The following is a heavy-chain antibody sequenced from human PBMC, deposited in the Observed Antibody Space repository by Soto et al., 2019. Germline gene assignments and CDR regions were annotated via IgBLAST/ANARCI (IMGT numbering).Heavy chain of an antibody. CDR2: IYYSGST. V-gene: IGHV4-30-4*01. J-gene: IGHJ4*02. D-gene: IGHD3-22*01. CDR3: ARNKYYYDSSGYLPFDY. CDR1: GGSISSGDYY. Sequence: QVQLQESGPGLVKPSQTLSLTCTVSGGSISSGDYYWSWIRQPPGKGLEWIGYIYYSGSTYYNPSLKSRVTISVDTSKNPFSLKLSSVTAADTAVYYCARNKYYYDSSGYLPFDYWGQGTLVTVSS.